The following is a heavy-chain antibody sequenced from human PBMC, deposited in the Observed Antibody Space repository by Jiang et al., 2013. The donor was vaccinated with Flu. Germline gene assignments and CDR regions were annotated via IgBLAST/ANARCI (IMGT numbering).Heavy chain of an antibody. Sequence: VQLVESGGGVVQPGGSLRLSCAASGFSFSSSGMHWVRQAPGKGLEWVTCINFDGSDKNYVDSVKGRFTISRDNSKNMLFLQMNSLRAEDTAVYYCAKDCGGDCHNYHWGQGNPGHRLL. J-gene: IGHJ5*02. CDR3: AKDCGGDCHNYH. CDR2: INFDGSDK. D-gene: IGHD2-21*02. V-gene: IGHV3-30*02. CDR1: GFSFSSSG.